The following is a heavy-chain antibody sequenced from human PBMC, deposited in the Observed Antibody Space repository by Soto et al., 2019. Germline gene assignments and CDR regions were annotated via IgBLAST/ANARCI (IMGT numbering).Heavy chain of an antibody. V-gene: IGHV1-69*12. CDR3: ASRTGGSCYLSCAFDI. D-gene: IGHD2-15*01. CDR1: GGTFSSYA. CDR2: IIPIFGTA. J-gene: IGHJ3*02. Sequence: QVQLVQSGAEVKKPGSSVKVSCKASGGTFSSYAISWVRQAPGQGLEWMGGIIPIFGTANYAQKFQGRVTITADESTSTAYKELSRLRSEDTAVNSGASRTGGSCYLSCAFDIWGQGTMVTVSS.